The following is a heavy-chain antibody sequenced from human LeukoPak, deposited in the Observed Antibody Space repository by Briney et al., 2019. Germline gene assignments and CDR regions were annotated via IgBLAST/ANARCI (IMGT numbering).Heavy chain of an antibody. J-gene: IGHJ4*02. CDR1: GFTFSSYS. V-gene: IGHV3-21*01. CDR3: ARGQASDFDY. CDR2: ISSSSSYI. Sequence: GGSLRLSCAASGFTFSSYSMNWARQAPGKGLEWVSSISSSSSYIYYADSVKGRFTISRDNAKNSPYLQMNSLRAEDTAVYYCARGQASDFDYWGQGTLVTVSS.